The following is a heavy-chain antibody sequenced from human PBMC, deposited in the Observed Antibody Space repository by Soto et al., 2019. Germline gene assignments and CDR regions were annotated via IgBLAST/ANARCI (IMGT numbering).Heavy chain of an antibody. CDR3: ASAGSFDH. CDR2: ITSDGNNT. J-gene: IGHJ4*02. V-gene: IGHV3-30*03. Sequence: PGGPLRLPCAVPGFDFTNYGMHWVRQSPGKGLDWLAIITSDGNNTDYADSVKGRFTMSRDNSKNTGYLQMQNRRGEEQASYSCASAGSFDHWGPGTLVTVSS. CDR1: GFDFTNYG.